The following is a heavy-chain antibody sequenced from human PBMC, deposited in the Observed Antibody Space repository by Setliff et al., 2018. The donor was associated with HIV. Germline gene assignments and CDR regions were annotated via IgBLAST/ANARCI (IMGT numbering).Heavy chain of an antibody. V-gene: IGHV1-18*01. J-gene: IGHJ5*02. Sequence: ASVKVSCKSSGYIFSNFGFTWVRQAPGQGLEWMGYISGYNRITFYAQKFQGRVTMTTDISTVTAYMEVRGLTSDDTAVYYCARDSGTGGPGRWVDPWGQGTLVTSP. CDR3: ARDSGTGGPGRWVDP. D-gene: IGHD1-1*01. CDR2: ISGYNRIT. CDR1: GYIFSNFG.